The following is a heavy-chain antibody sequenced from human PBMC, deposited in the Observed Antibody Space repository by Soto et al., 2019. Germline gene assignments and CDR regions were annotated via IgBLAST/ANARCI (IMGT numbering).Heavy chain of an antibody. CDR1: GASIRSTDYY. CDR2: VYYTGST. V-gene: IGHV4-30-4*01. CDR3: VRTAREGAVAPHWFDP. Sequence: SETLSLTCTASGASIRSTDYYWSWIRQAPGKGLEWIGYVYYTGSTYYNPSLMSRLTISVDTSKNQFSLKLTSVTAAETAVYYCVRTAREGAVAPHWFDPWGQGALVTVSS. J-gene: IGHJ5*02. D-gene: IGHD2-21*02.